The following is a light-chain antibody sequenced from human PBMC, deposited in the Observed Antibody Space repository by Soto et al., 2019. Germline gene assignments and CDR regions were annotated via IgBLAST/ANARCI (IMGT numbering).Light chain of an antibody. CDR1: SSNIGSNT. J-gene: IGLJ1*01. CDR3: AAWDDSLNGFYV. Sequence: QSVLTQPPSASGSPGQRVTRSCSGSSSNIGSNTVNWYQQLPGTAPKLLIYSNNQRPSGVPDRFSGSKSGTSASLAVSGLQSEDEADYYCAAWDDSLNGFYVFGAGTKVTVL. V-gene: IGLV1-44*01. CDR2: SNN.